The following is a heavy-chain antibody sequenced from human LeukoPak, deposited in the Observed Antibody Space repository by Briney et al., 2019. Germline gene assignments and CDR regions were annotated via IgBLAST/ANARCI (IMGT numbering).Heavy chain of an antibody. CDR1: GFTFFSYT. D-gene: IGHD3-10*01. CDR3: ARGVFN. CDR2: IYSGGST. V-gene: IGHV3-53*01. J-gene: IGHJ4*02. Sequence: GGSLRLSCAASGFTFFSYTMNWVRQAPGKGLEWVSVIYSGGSTYYADSVKGRFTSSRDNSKNTLYLQMNSLRAEDTAVYYCARGVFNWGQGTLVTVSS.